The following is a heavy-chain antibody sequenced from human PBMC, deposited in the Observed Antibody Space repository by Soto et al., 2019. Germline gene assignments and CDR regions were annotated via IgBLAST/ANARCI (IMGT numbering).Heavy chain of an antibody. J-gene: IGHJ3*02. V-gene: IGHV3-30*18. CDR3: ANLQATVTEEDAFDI. Sequence: GGSLRLSCAASGFTFSSYGMHWVRQAPGKGLEWVAVISYDGSNKYYADSVKGRFTISRDNSKNTLYLQMNSLRAEDTAVYYCANLQATVTEEDAFDIWGQGTMVTVSS. CDR1: GFTFSSYG. D-gene: IGHD4-17*01. CDR2: ISYDGSNK.